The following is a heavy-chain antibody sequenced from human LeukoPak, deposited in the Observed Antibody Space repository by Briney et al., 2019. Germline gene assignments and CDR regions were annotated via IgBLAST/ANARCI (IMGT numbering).Heavy chain of an antibody. V-gene: IGHV4-61*02. CDR2: IYTSGST. CDR1: GGSFSSGSYY. D-gene: IGHD3-10*01. J-gene: IGHJ4*02. CDR3: ARDLYYYGSETLFDY. Sequence: SETLSLTCTVAGGSFSSGSYYWRWIRQPAGKGLEWIGRIYTSGSTNYNPSLKSRVTISVDTSKNQFSLKLSSVIAADTAVYYCARDLYYYGSETLFDYWGQGTLVTVSS.